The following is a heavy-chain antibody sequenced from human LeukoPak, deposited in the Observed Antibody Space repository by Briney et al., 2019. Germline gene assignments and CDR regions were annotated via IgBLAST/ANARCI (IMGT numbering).Heavy chain of an antibody. V-gene: IGHV3-11*01. Sequence: GGSLRLSCAASGFIFSDYYMNWIRQAPGKGLEWVSHINGGGTTKYYADSVSGRFTLSRDNANDTLYLQMNNLRAEDTAVYYCTRGVFSDVWGTGTTVTVSS. CDR3: TRGVFSDV. CDR1: GFIFSDYY. CDR2: INGGGTTK. J-gene: IGHJ6*04.